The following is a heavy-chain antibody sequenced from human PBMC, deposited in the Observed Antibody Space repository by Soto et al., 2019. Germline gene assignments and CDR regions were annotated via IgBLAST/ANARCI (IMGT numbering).Heavy chain of an antibody. J-gene: IGHJ5*02. Sequence: QVQLVESGGGVVQPGRSLRLSCAASGFTFSSYGMHWVRQAPGKGLEWVAVISYDGSNKYYADSVKGRFTISRDNSKNTLYLQMNSLRAEDTAVYYCAKDLSTVTTRNDWFDPWGQATLVTVSS. CDR2: ISYDGSNK. CDR1: GFTFSSYG. V-gene: IGHV3-30*18. D-gene: IGHD4-4*01. CDR3: AKDLSTVTTRNDWFDP.